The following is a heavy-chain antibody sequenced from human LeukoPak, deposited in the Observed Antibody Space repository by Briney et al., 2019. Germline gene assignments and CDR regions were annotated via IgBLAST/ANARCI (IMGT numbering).Heavy chain of an antibody. V-gene: IGHV4-39*01. CDR3: ATVATVVSDDAFDI. D-gene: IGHD4-23*01. CDR2: IYYSGST. CDR1: GGSISSSSYY. J-gene: IGHJ3*02. Sequence: PSETLSLTCTVSGGSISSSSYYWGWIRQPPGKGLEWIGSIYYSGSTYYNPSLKSRVTISVDTSKNQFSLKLSSVTAADTAVYYCATVATVVSDDAFDIWGQGTMVTVSS.